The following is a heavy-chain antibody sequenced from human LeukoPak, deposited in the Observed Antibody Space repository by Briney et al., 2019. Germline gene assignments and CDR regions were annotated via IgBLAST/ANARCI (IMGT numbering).Heavy chain of an antibody. CDR1: GFTFSSYN. CDR3: ARDYSSSSRLGY. CDR2: ISSSSSYI. V-gene: IGHV3-21*01. Sequence: GGSLRLSCAASGFTFSSYNMNWVRQAPGKGLEWVSSISSSSSYIYYAGSVKGRFTISRDNAKNSLYLQMNSLRAEDTAVYYCARDYSSSSRLGYWGQGTLVTVSS. J-gene: IGHJ4*02. D-gene: IGHD6-6*01.